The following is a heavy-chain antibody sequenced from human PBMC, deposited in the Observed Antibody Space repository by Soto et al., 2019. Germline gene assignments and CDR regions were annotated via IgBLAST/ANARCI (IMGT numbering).Heavy chain of an antibody. CDR1: GGSISSYY. CDR2: IYYSGST. V-gene: IGHV4-59*08. D-gene: IGHD5-18*01. Sequence: PSETLSLTCTVSGGSISSYYWSWIRQPPGKGLEWIGYIYYSGSTNYNPSLKSRVTISVDTSKNQFSLKLSSVTAADTAVYYCARGVGGYSYGADAFDIWGRGTMVTGS. CDR3: ARGVGGYSYGADAFDI. J-gene: IGHJ3*02.